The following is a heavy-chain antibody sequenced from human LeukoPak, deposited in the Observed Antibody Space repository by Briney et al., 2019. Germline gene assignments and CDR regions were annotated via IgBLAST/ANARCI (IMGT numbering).Heavy chain of an antibody. CDR3: LRVVTRVMFDY. Sequence: GGSLRLSCTAPGFTFGDYAMSWVRQAPGKGLEWVGFIRSKAYGGTTEYAASVKGRFTISRDDSKSIAYLQMNSLKTEDTAVYYCLRVVTRVMFDYGGQGTLVTVSS. J-gene: IGHJ4*02. D-gene: IGHD5-18*01. V-gene: IGHV3-49*04. CDR2: IRSKAYGGTT. CDR1: GFTFGDYA.